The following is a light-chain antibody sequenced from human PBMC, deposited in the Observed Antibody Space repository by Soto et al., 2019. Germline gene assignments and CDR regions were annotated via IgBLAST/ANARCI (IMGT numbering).Light chain of an antibody. J-gene: IGKJ3*01. CDR1: ESVNNY. Sequence: EVVLTQSPATLSLSPGERATLSCRASESVNNYLAWYQQKPGQAPRLLIYDASNRATGIPARFSGSGSGTDFTLTISSLEPEDFAVYYCQQRNDWPPIFTFGPGTKVEIK. CDR2: DAS. V-gene: IGKV3-11*01. CDR3: QQRNDWPPIFT.